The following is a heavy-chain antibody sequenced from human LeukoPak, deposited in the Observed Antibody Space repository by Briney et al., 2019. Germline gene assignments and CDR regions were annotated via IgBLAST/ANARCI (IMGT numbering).Heavy chain of an antibody. CDR1: GVTFSDYW. CDR2: IKQDGRGK. V-gene: IGHV3-7*05. CDR3: ARNLLLEY. D-gene: IGHD2-15*01. Sequence: PGGSLRLSCAASGVTFSDYWMSWVRQAPGRGLEWVANIKQDGRGKYYAAPVKGRSPISSDNAKNSLYLQMKSLRAEDTAVYYCARNLLLEYWGQGTLVTVSS. J-gene: IGHJ4*02.